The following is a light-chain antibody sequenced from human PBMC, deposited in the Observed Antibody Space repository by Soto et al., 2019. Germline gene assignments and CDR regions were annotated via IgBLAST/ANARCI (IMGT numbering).Light chain of an antibody. V-gene: IGLV2-14*01. CDR3: SSYTSNSTLVV. CDR1: SSDIGGYNY. Sequence: QSVLTQPASVSGSPGQSITISCTGTSSDIGGYNYVSWYQQYPGKAPKLMIYDVNNRPSGVSNRFSGSKSGNTASLTISGLQAEDEADYYCSSYTSNSTLVVFGGGTQLTVL. J-gene: IGLJ3*02. CDR2: DVN.